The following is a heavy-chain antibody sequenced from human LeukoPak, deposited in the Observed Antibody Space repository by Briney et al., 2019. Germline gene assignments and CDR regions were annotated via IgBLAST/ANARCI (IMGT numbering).Heavy chain of an antibody. D-gene: IGHD3-9*01. CDR2: IIPILGIA. Sequence: GASVKVSCKASGYTFTSYGISWVRQAPGQGLEWMGRIIPILGIANYAQKFQGRVTITADKSTSTAYMELSSLRAEDTAVYYCARETYDILTGSHLDWGQGTLVTVSS. V-gene: IGHV1-69*04. CDR3: ARETYDILTGSHLD. CDR1: GYTFTSYG. J-gene: IGHJ4*02.